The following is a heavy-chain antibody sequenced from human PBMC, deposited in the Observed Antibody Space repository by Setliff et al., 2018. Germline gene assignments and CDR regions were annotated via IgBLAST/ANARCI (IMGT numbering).Heavy chain of an antibody. CDR1: GFTFSSYA. CDR3: ARAQLVPTPFDY. J-gene: IGHJ4*02. V-gene: IGHV3-30-3*01. D-gene: IGHD6-13*01. Sequence: HPGGSLRLSCAASGFTFSSYAMHWVRQAPGKGLEWVAVISYDGSNKYYADSVKGRFTISRDNSKNTLYLQMNSLRAEDTAVYYCARAQLVPTPFDYWGQGTLVTVSS. CDR2: ISYDGSNK.